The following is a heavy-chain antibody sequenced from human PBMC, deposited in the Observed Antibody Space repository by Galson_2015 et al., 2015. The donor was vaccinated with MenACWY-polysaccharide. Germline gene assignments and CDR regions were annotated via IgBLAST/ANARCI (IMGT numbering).Heavy chain of an antibody. D-gene: IGHD3-22*01. J-gene: IGHJ5*02. V-gene: IGHV7-4-1*02. CDR1: GYTFTSYA. Sequence: SVKVSCKASGYTFTSYAMNWVRQAPGQGLEWMGWINTNTGNPTYAQGFTGRFVFSLDTSVSTAYLQISSLKAEDTAVYYCARGVLSLTYYDSSHRIDPWGQGTLVTVSS. CDR3: ARGVLSLTYYDSSHRIDP. CDR2: INTNTGNP.